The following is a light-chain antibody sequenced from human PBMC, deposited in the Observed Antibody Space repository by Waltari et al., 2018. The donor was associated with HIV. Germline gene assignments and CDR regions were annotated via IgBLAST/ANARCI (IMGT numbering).Light chain of an antibody. Sequence: EIVMTQSHATLSVSHGERDTLACRASQSVSTNLAWYQQKPGQAPRLLIYGASTRVTGIPARFSGSGSGTDFTLTISSLQSEDFAVYYCQQFIFWPFSFGKGTKLEIK. CDR3: QQFIFWPFS. CDR2: GAS. V-gene: IGKV3-15*01. CDR1: QSVSTN. J-gene: IGKJ2*03.